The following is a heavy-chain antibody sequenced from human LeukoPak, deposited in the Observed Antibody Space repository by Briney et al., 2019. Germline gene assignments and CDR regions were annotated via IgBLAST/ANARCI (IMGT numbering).Heavy chain of an antibody. CDR3: ARGVSRGPDRAFDI. CDR1: GFTFSSYW. J-gene: IGHJ3*02. CDR2: IKQDGSEK. V-gene: IGHV3-7*01. Sequence: GGSLRLSCAASGFTFSSYWMSWVRQAPGKGLEWVANIKQDGSEKYYVDSVKGRFTISRDNAKNSLYLQMNSLRAEDTAVYYCARGVSRGPDRAFDIWGQGTMVTVSS. D-gene: IGHD3-16*01.